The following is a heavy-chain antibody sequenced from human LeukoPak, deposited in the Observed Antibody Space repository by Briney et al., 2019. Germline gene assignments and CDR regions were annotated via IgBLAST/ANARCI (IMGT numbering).Heavy chain of an antibody. D-gene: IGHD5-18*01. CDR2: ITDSGGST. V-gene: IGHV3-23*01. J-gene: IGHJ4*02. CDR1: GFTFSRYA. Sequence: GGSLRLSCAASGFTFSRYAMSWVRQAPGKGLEWVSAITDSGGSTYYADSVKGRFTISRDNSKNTLYLQMNSLRAEDTAIYYCARAWMQLWPYDYWGQGTLVTVSS. CDR3: ARAWMQLWPYDY.